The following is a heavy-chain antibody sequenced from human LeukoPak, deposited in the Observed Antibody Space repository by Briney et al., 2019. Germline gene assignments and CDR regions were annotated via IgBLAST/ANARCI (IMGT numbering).Heavy chain of an antibody. D-gene: IGHD3-10*01. CDR1: GGSIGSGYYY. Sequence: SETLSLTCTVSGGSIGSGYYYWSWIRQPAGKGLEWIGRIYTTGSSNYNPSLESRVTISLDTSKNQFSLRVNSMTAADTAVYYCARVSYGSVRWFDPWGQGTLVTVSS. V-gene: IGHV4-61*02. CDR2: IYTTGSS. CDR3: ARVSYGSVRWFDP. J-gene: IGHJ5*02.